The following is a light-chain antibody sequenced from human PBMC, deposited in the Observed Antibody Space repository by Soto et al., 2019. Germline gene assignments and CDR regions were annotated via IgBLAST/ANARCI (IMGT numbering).Light chain of an antibody. Sequence: QSALTQPASVSGSPGQSITISCTGTSSEVGDYNYVSWYQQHPGKAPKLMIFEVTHRPSGVSNRFSGSKSGNRASLTVYGLQAEDEADYYCSSYTSSRTWVFGGGTKLTVL. CDR2: EVT. CDR3: SSYTSSRTWV. J-gene: IGLJ3*02. CDR1: SSEVGDYNY. V-gene: IGLV2-14*01.